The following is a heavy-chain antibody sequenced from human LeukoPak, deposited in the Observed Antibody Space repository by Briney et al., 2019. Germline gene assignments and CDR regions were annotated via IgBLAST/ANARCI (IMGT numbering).Heavy chain of an antibody. D-gene: IGHD3-16*01. CDR2: IRPNTGGT. Sequence: ASAKLSCNASAYSSTDYNIHCVRHPAAQGREWMGWIRPNTGGTKYAQEFQGRVTVTRDTSISTAYMELSRLRSDDTAMYYCARPVLRLSEAFEFWGQGTPVIVSS. CDR3: ARPVLRLSEAFEF. J-gene: IGHJ4*02. CDR1: AYSSTDYN. V-gene: IGHV1-2*02.